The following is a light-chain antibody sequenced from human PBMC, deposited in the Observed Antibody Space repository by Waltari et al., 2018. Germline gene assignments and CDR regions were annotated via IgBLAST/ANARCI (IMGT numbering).Light chain of an antibody. V-gene: IGLV1-47*01. CDR3: AAWDDSLSGRV. CDR1: RSNIGSNY. CDR2: RNN. Sequence: QSVLTQPPSASGTPGQRVTISCSGSRSNIGSNYVYGYQQLPGTAPKLPIYRNNQRPSGVPDRFSGSKSGTSASLAISGLRSEDEADYYCAAWDDSLSGRVFGGGTKVTVL. J-gene: IGLJ3*02.